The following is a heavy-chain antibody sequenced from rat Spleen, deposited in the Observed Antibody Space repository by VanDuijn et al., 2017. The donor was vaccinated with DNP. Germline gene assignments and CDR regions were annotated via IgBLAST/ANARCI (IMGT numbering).Heavy chain of an antibody. CDR2: ISSGGNT. Sequence: VQLVESGGGPVQPGRSLKLSCLASGFIFSNHWMTWIRQPPGKGLEWIAAISSGGNTYFNSALKSRLSISRDTSKSQVFLRMNSLQTEDTAIYFCTREREPNKNPYYFDCWGQGVMVTVSS. J-gene: IGHJ2*01. CDR1: GFIFSNHW. V-gene: IGHV2S12*01. D-gene: IGHD3-8*01. CDR3: TREREPNKNPYYFDC.